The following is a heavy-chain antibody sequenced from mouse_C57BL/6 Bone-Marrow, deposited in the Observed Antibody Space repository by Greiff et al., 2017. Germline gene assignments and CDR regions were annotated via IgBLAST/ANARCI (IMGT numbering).Heavy chain of an antibody. D-gene: IGHD1-1*01. CDR3: ATLRAWFAY. CDR1: GYTFTSYW. V-gene: IGHV1-69*01. Sequence: VQLQQPGAELVMPGASVKLSCKASGYTFTSYWMHWVKQRPGQGLEWIGEFDPSDSYTNYNQKFKGKSTLTVDKSSSPAYMQLSSLTSEDYAVYYCATLRAWFAYWGQGTLVTVSA. J-gene: IGHJ3*01. CDR2: FDPSDSYT.